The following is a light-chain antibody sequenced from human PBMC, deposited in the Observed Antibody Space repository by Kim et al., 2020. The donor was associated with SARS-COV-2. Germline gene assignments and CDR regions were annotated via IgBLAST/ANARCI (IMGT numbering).Light chain of an antibody. J-gene: IGLJ2*01. CDR1: SSDVGSYNL. CDR2: GVS. CDR3: CSYAGSSTL. V-gene: IGLV2-23*02. Sequence: QSALTQPASVSGSPGQSITISCTGTSSDVGSYNLVSWYQQHPGKAPKLMIYGVSKRPSEVSNRFSGSKSGNTASLTISGLQAEDEADYYCCSYAGSSTLFGGGTQLTVL.